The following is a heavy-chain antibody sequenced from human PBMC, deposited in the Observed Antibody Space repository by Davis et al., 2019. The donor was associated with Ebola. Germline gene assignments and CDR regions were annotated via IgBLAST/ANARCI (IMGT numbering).Heavy chain of an antibody. CDR1: GGPVGSDS. J-gene: IGHJ4*02. Sequence: MPSETLSFTCSVLGGPVGSDSWSWIRQSPGKGLAWIAFISNGGRTIYNPSLRGRVTISIDTSKNQFSLEVRSVTAADTAFYYCVRGSDAYKTGYWGQGTLVTVSS. V-gene: IGHV4-59*02. CDR3: VRGSDAYKTGY. CDR2: ISNGGRT. D-gene: IGHD5-24*01.